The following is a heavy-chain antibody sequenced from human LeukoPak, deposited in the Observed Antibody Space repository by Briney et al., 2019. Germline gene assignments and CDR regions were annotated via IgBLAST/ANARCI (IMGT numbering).Heavy chain of an antibody. V-gene: IGHV3-48*01. CDR1: GFTFSSYS. CDR3: AKRYYYGSGTFGNYYYYYMDV. J-gene: IGHJ6*03. CDR2: ISSSSSTI. Sequence: PGGSLRLSCAASGFTFSSYSMNWVRQAPGKGLEWVSYISSSSSTIYYADSVKGRFTISRDNAKNTLYLQMNSLRAEDTAVYYCAKRYYYGSGTFGNYYYYYMDVWGKGTTVTVSS. D-gene: IGHD3-10*01.